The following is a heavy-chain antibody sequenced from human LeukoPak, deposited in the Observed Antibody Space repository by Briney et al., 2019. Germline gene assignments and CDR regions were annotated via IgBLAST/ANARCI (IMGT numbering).Heavy chain of an antibody. V-gene: IGHV4-34*01. D-gene: IGHD6-13*01. J-gene: IGHJ4*02. CDR1: GGSFSGYY. Sequence: SETLSLTCAVYGGSFSGYYWSWIRQPPGKGLEWIGEINHSGSTNYNPSLKSRVTISVDTSKNQFSLKLSSVTAADTAVYYCASGQPALYSSSWPLFDYWGQGTLVTVSS. CDR3: ASGQPALYSSSWPLFDY. CDR2: INHSGST.